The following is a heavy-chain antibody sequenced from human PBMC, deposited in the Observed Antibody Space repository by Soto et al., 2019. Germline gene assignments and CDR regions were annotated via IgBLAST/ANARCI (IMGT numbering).Heavy chain of an antibody. Sequence: QVQLVQSGAEVKKPGSSVKVSCKASGGTFSNYAFSWVRQAPGQGLEWLGGIMPIFGRADYAQKFRGRVTITADESTSTAHMELSSLRSEDTAVYYFAXXXXXXXXXXXXXXXMDVWGQGTTVTVSS. CDR1: GGTFSNYA. CDR2: IMPIFGRA. J-gene: IGHJ6*02. CDR3: AXXXXXXXXXXXXXXXMDV. V-gene: IGHV1-69*12.